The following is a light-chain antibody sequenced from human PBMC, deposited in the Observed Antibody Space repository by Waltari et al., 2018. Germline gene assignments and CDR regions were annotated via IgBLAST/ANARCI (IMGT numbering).Light chain of an antibody. CDR1: QSISSS. V-gene: IGKV1-39*01. J-gene: IGKJ2*01. Sequence: IQMTQSPSSLSASVGDRVTITCRASQSISSSLNWYQQIPGKAPKLLIYVASNLQSGVPSRFSGSGSGTDFSLTISSLQPEDFATYYCQQYYSTPYTFGQGTKLEIK. CDR3: QQYYSTPYT. CDR2: VAS.